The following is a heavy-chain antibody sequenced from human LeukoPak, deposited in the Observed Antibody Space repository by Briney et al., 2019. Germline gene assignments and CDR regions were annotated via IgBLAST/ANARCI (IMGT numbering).Heavy chain of an antibody. V-gene: IGHV1-2*06. CDR1: GYTFTGYY. Sequence: GASVKVSCKASGYTFTGYYMHWVRQAPGQGLEWMGRINPNSGGTNYAQKFQGRVTMTRDTSNSTAYMELSRLRSDDTAVYYCARVGDYVWGSYRYTDIDYWGQGTLVTVSS. CDR2: INPNSGGT. D-gene: IGHD3-16*02. CDR3: ARVGDYVWGSYRYTDIDY. J-gene: IGHJ4*02.